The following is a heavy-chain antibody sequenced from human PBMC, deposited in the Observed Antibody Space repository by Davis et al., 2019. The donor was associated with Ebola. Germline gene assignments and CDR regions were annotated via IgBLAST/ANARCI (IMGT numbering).Heavy chain of an antibody. Sequence: GESLKISCAVSGFTFSSYAMTWVRQPPGKGLEWVSAISGSGGSTYYANSVKGRFTISRDNSKNTVYVQMNSLRAKDTAVYFCARSGVVVAATEHFQHWGQGSLVTVSS. CDR2: ISGSGGST. CDR1: GFTFSSYA. D-gene: IGHD2-15*01. J-gene: IGHJ1*01. V-gene: IGHV3-23*01. CDR3: ARSGVVVAATEHFQH.